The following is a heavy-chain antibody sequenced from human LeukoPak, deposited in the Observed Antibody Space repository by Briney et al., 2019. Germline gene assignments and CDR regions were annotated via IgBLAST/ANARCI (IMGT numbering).Heavy chain of an antibody. CDR3: ASSGYSYAYASFDY. J-gene: IGHJ4*02. Sequence: GGSLRLSCAASGFTFSSHSMNWVRQAPGKGLEWVSYISSSTSTIYYADSVRGRFTISRDNAKNSLYLHMNSLRDEDTAVYYCASSGYSYAYASFDYWGQGTLVTVSS. D-gene: IGHD5-18*01. V-gene: IGHV3-48*02. CDR2: ISSSTSTI. CDR1: GFTFSSHS.